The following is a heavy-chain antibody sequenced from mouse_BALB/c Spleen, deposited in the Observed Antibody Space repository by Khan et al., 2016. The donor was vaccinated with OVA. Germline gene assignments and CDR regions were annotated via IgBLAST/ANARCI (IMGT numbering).Heavy chain of an antibody. CDR1: GYTFTSYW. CDR2: IYPGNSDT. CDR3: TRFGYLFAY. J-gene: IGHJ3*01. V-gene: IGHV1-5*01. D-gene: IGHD2-2*01. Sequence: EVKLQQSGTVLARPGTSVKMSCKASGYTFTSYWMHWVKQRPGQGLEWIGAIYPGNSDTSYNQKFKGKAKLTAVTSTSTAYMELSSLTNEDSVVYYCTRFGYLFAYWGQGTLVTVSA.